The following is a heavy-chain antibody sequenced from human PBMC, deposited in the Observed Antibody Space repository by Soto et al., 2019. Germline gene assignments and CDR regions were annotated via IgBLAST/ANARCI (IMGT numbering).Heavy chain of an antibody. D-gene: IGHD2-21*02. Sequence: QVQLVESGGGVVQPGRSLRLSCAASGFTFSSYAMHWVRQAPGKGLEWVAVISYDGSNTYYADSVKGRFTISRDNSKNTLYLQMNSLRAEDTAGYYCAREVLAYCGGDCYPYWYFDLCGRGTLVTVSS. CDR3: AREVLAYCGGDCYPYWYFDL. CDR1: GFTFSSYA. CDR2: ISYDGSNT. J-gene: IGHJ2*01. V-gene: IGHV3-30-3*01.